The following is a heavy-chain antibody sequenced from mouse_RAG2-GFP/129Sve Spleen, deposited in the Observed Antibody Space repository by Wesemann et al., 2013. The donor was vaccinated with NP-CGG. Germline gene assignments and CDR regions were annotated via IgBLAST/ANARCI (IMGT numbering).Heavy chain of an antibody. CDR2: INPDSSTI. Sequence: EVKLLESGGGLVQPGGSLKLSCAASGFDFSRYWMSWVRQAPGKGLEWIGEINPDSSTINYTPSLKDKFIISRDNAKNTLYLQMSKVRSEDTALYYCARPGDGYYVWYFDVWGAGTTVTVSS. V-gene: IGHV4-1*02. CDR3: ARPGDGYYVWYFDV. CDR1: GFDFSRYW. D-gene: IGHD2-3*01. J-gene: IGHJ1*01.